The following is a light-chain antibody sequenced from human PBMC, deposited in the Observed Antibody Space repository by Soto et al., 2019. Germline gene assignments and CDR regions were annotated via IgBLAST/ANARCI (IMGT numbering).Light chain of an antibody. CDR1: QSFSSY. CDR2: DAS. V-gene: IGKV3-11*01. J-gene: IGKJ2*01. Sequence: EIVLTQSPATLSLSPGERATLSCRASQSFSSYLAWYQQKPGQAPRLLIYDASNRATGIPARFSGSGSGTDXTLTISSLEPEDFAVYYCQQRSNWPPKYTFGQGTKLEIK. CDR3: QQRSNWPPKYT.